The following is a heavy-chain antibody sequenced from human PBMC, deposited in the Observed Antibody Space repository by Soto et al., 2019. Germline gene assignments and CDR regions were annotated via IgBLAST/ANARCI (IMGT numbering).Heavy chain of an antibody. D-gene: IGHD3-3*01. CDR2: INHSGST. V-gene: IGHV4-34*01. J-gene: IGHJ5*02. CDR3: ARGKATIFGVVITRMNWFDP. Sequence: SETLSLTCAVYGGSFIGYYWIFIRHPPVKWLEWIGEINHSGSTNYNPSLKSRVTISVDTSKNQFSLKLSSVTAADTAVYYCARGKATIFGVVITRMNWFDPWGQGTLVTVSS. CDR1: GGSFIGYY.